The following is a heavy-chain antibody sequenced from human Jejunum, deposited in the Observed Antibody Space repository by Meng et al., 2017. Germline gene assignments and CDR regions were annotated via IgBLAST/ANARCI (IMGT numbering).Heavy chain of an antibody. Sequence: SETLSLTCSVSGGSMSSYFWSWIRQPPGKGLEWVGYFFHGGDTNYNPSLKSRLTISVDKSKNEFSLKLTSVTVEDTAVYYCAMSTSASCYECYDYWGQGTLVTGAS. CDR1: GGSMSSYF. D-gene: IGHD2-2*01. CDR2: FFHGGDT. J-gene: IGHJ4*02. V-gene: IGHV4-59*01. CDR3: AMSTSASCYECYDY.